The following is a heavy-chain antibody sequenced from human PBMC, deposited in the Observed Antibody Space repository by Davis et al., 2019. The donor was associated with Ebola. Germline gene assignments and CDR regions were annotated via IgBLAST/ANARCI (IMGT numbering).Heavy chain of an antibody. CDR3: ARGQVGATHGHYYYYGMDV. CDR2: IYYSGST. J-gene: IGHJ6*02. D-gene: IGHD1-26*01. Sequence: ESLKISCAASGFTFSSHWMSWVRQAPGKGLEWIGYIYYSGSTYYNPSLKSRVTISVDTSKNQFSLKLSSVTAADTAVYYCARGQVGATHGHYYYYGMDVWGQGTTVTVSS. CDR1: GFTFSSHW. V-gene: IGHV4-59*11.